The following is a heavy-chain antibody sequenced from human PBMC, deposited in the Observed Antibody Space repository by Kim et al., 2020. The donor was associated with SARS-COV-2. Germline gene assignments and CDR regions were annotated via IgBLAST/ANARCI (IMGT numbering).Heavy chain of an antibody. CDR2: IIPIFGTA. D-gene: IGHD3-22*01. CDR1: GGTFSSYA. Sequence: SVKVSCKASGGTFSSYAISWVRQAPGQGLEWMGGIIPIFGTANYAQKFQGRVTITADESTSTAYMELSSLRSEDTAVYYCARGAVAGPYYDSTGWFDPWGQGTLVTVSS. CDR3: ARGAVAGPYYDSTGWFDP. J-gene: IGHJ5*02. V-gene: IGHV1-69*13.